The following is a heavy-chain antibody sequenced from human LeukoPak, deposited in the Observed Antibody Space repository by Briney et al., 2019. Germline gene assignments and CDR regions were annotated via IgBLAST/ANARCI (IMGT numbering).Heavy chain of an antibody. CDR1: GGSFSGYY. CDR3: ASRGRRLLFLN. J-gene: IGHJ4*02. CDR2: INHSGST. D-gene: IGHD2-15*01. V-gene: IGHV4-34*01. Sequence: SETLSLTCAVYGGSFSGYYWSWIRQPPGKGLEWIGEINHSGSTNYIPSLKSRVTISVDTSKNQFSLKLSSVTAADTAVYYCASRGRRLLFLNWGQGTLVTVSS.